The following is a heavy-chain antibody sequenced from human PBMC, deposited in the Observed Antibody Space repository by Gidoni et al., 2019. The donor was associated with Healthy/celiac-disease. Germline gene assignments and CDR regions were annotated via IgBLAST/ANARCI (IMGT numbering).Heavy chain of an antibody. CDR3: ARGSYYYDSSGCRFDY. CDR1: GGSFSGYY. J-gene: IGHJ4*02. Sequence: QVQLQHWGAGLLKPSGTLSLTCAVHGGSFSGYYWRWNRQPPGNGLEWIGEINHSGNTNYNPSIKSRVTISVETYKNQFCLKLSSVTAEDRAGYYCARGSYYYDSSGCRFDYWGQGTLVTVSS. V-gene: IGHV4-34*01. CDR2: INHSGNT. D-gene: IGHD3-22*01.